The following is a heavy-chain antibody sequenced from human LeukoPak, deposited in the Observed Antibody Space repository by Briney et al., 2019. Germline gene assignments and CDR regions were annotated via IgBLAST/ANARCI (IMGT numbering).Heavy chain of an antibody. CDR3: ARSRTRNYYASDAFDT. V-gene: IGHV1-69*13. CDR1: GGTFSSYA. CDR2: IITIFGTA. D-gene: IGHD1-26*01. J-gene: IGHJ3*02. Sequence: VASVKVSCKASGGTFSSYAISWVRQAPGQGLEWMGGIITIFGTANYAQKFQGRVTITADESTSTAYMELSSLRSEDTAVYYCARSRTRNYYASDAFDTWGQGTMVTVSS.